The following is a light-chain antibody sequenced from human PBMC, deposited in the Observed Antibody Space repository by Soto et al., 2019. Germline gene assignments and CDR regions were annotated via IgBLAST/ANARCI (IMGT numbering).Light chain of an antibody. CDR1: QIVSSSY. J-gene: IGKJ2*01. V-gene: IGKV3-20*01. Sequence: EIVLTQSPGTLSLSPGESATLPCRASQIVSSSYLAWYQQKPGQAPRLLIYGASSRVTGIPDRFSGSGSGTDFTLTISGLEPEDFAVYVCQHYGTSPPLYTFGQGTKLEIK. CDR2: GAS. CDR3: QHYGTSPPLYT.